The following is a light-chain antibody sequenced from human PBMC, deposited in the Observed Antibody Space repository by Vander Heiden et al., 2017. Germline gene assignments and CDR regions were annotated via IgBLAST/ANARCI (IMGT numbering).Light chain of an antibody. CDR1: SSDVGSYTR. V-gene: IGLV2-18*01. Sequence: SALTQPPSVSGSPGPSVTISCTGTSSDVGSYTRVSWYQQPPGTAPKLIIYEVRNRPSGVPDRFSGSKSGNTASLTISGLQAEDEADYYCTLYTSSSTVVFGGGTKLTVL. CDR3: TLYTSSSTVV. J-gene: IGLJ2*01. CDR2: EVR.